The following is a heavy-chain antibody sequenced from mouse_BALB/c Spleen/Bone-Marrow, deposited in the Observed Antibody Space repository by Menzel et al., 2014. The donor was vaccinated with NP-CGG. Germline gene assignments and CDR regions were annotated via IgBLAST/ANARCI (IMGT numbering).Heavy chain of an antibody. Sequence: VKLMESGAEPVRPGTSVKVSCKASGYAFTNYLIEWVKQRPGQGLEWIGVINPGSGGTNYNEKFKGKATLTSDKSSSTAYMELSSLTSEDSAVYYCASGRYGFAYWGQGTLVTVFA. D-gene: IGHD2-14*01. CDR3: ASGRYGFAY. J-gene: IGHJ3*01. V-gene: IGHV1-54*01. CDR2: INPGSGGT. CDR1: GYAFTNYL.